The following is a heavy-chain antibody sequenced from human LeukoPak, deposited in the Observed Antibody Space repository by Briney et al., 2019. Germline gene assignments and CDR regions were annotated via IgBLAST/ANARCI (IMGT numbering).Heavy chain of an antibody. D-gene: IGHD1-26*01. CDR3: AREVAQDSGSYQVGFDY. V-gene: IGHV3-53*01. CDR2: IYSGGST. CDR1: GFTVSSNY. J-gene: IGHJ4*02. Sequence: PGGSLRLSCAASGFTVSSNYMSWVRQAPGKGLEWVSVIYSGGSTYYADSVKGRSTISRDNSKNTLYLQMNSLRAEDTAVYYCAREVAQDSGSYQVGFDYWGQGTLVTVSS.